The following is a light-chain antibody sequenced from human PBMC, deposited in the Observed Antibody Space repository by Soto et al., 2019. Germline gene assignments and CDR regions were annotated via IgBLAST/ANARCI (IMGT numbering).Light chain of an antibody. CDR3: QSYDNSLNHVV. CDR1: SSNIGSFYD. V-gene: IGLV1-40*01. J-gene: IGLJ2*01. CDR2: GDN. Sequence: QSVLTQPPSVSGAPGQRVTIPCTGSSSNIGSFYDVHWYQQLPGTVPKLLIYGDNNRPSGVPDRFSASKSGTAASLATTGLQAEDEADYYCQSYDNSLNHVVFGGGTKLTVL.